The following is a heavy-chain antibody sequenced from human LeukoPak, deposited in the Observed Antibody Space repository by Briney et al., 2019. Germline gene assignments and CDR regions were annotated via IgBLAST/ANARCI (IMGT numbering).Heavy chain of an antibody. CDR2: ISYDGSNK. V-gene: IGHV3-30-3*01. CDR3: ASLSYFDY. CDR1: GFTFSSYA. J-gene: IGHJ4*02. Sequence: TGGSLRLSCAASGFTFSSYAMHWVRQAPGKGLEWVAVISYDGSNKYYADSVKGRFTISRDNSKNTLYLQMNSLRAEDTAVYYCASLSYFDYWGQGTLVTVSS. D-gene: IGHD3-16*01.